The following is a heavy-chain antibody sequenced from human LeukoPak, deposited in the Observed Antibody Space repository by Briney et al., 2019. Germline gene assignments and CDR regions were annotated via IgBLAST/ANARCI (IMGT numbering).Heavy chain of an antibody. V-gene: IGHV3-53*01. D-gene: IGHD6-19*01. CDR2: IYSGGST. CDR1: GFTVSSNY. Sequence: GGSLRLSCAASGFTVSSNYMSWVRQAPGKGLEWVSVIYSGGSTYYADSVKGRFTISRDNSKNTLYLQMNSLRAEDTAVYYCARYRTQWLVPEYYFDYWGQGTLVTVSS. CDR3: ARYRTQWLVPEYYFDY. J-gene: IGHJ4*02.